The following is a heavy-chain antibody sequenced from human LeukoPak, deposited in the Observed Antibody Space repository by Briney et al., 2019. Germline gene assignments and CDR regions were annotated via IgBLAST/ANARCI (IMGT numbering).Heavy chain of an antibody. Sequence: GGSLRLSCAASGFTFGDYAMSWVRQAPGKGLEWVGSIRTEAYDGATDYGASVKGRFTISRDDSKNIAYLQMNSLNTEDTAVYYCTRTFGYYYFYMDVWGKGITVIVSS. D-gene: IGHD3-16*01. V-gene: IGHV3-49*04. J-gene: IGHJ6*03. CDR3: TRTFGYYYFYMDV. CDR2: IRTEAYDGAT. CDR1: GFTFGDYA.